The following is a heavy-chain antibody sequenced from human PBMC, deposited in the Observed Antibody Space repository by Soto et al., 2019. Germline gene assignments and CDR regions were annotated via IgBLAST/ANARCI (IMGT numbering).Heavy chain of an antibody. Sequence: QLQLQESGPGLVKPSETLSITCTVSGGSFSPNYWSWIRQPPGKGLAWVGYIYYAGSPSYNPSLKSRVDLSLDTSKSKFSMSLSYVPAADTAVYYCARLGAFYQSLDPWGPGTLVTVSS. CDR1: GGSFSPNY. V-gene: IGHV4-59*08. D-gene: IGHD3-3*02. J-gene: IGHJ5*02. CDR2: IYYAGSP. CDR3: ARLGAFYQSLDP.